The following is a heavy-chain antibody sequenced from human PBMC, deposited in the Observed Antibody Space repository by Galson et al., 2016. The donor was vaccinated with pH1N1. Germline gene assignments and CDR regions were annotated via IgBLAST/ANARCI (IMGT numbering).Heavy chain of an antibody. CDR2: IFYTGST. J-gene: IGHJ4*02. CDR1: GGSIGTYY. Sequence: SETLSLTCTVSGGSIGTYYWSWIRQPPGKGLEWIGYIFYTGSTNYNPSLKSRVTISVDTSKNQFSLKLSSVTAADTAVYYCARTIAVAGAFNFDYWGQGTLVTVSS. V-gene: IGHV4-59*01. D-gene: IGHD6-19*01. CDR3: ARTIAVAGAFNFDY.